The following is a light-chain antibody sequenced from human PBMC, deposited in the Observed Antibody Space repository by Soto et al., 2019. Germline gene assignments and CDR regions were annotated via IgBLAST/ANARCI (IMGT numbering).Light chain of an antibody. Sequence: DIVLRQSPGTLSLSPGERATLSCRASQSVRNNYLAWYLQKPGQAPSLLIYAATSRATGIPDRFRGSGSGTDFTLTISRLEPEDFGVYYCQHYGSSHPITFGQGTRLEIK. CDR3: QHYGSSHPIT. V-gene: IGKV3-20*01. J-gene: IGKJ5*01. CDR1: QSVRNNY. CDR2: AAT.